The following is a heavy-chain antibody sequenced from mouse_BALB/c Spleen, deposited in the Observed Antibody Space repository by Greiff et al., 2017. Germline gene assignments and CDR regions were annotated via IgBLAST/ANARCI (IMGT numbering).Heavy chain of an antibody. J-gene: IGHJ2*01. V-gene: IGHV1-69*02. Sequence: QVQLQQSGAELVKPGASVKLSCKASGYTFTSYWMHWVKQRPGQGLEWIGEIDPSDSYTNYNQKFKGKATLTVDKSSSTAYMQLSSLTSEDSAVYYCASPYDGYLNYWGQGTTLTVSS. CDR3: ASPYDGYLNY. CDR1: GYTFTSYW. CDR2: IDPSDSYT. D-gene: IGHD2-3*01.